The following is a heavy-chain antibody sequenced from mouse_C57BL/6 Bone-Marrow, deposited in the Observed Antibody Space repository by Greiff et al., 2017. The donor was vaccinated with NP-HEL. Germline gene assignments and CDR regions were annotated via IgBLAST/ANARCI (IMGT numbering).Heavy chain of an antibody. D-gene: IGHD2-4*01. CDR3: AKNRDYDYGYFDV. J-gene: IGHJ1*03. CDR2: IWSGGST. V-gene: IGHV2-4*01. Sequence: VQLVESGPGLVQPSQSLSITCTVSGFSLTSYGVHWVRQPPGKGLEWLGVIWSGGSTDYNAAFISRLSISKDNSKSQVFFKMNSLQADDTAIYYCAKNRDYDYGYFDVWGTGTTVTVSS. CDR1: GFSLTSYG.